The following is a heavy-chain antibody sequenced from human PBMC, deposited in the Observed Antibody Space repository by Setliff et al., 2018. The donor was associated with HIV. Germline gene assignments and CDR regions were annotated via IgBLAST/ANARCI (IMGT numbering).Heavy chain of an antibody. V-gene: IGHV4-34*01. CDR2: VSRGGST. CDR3: ARAVCPSLNCYSFFNY. CDR1: DGSFSGYS. D-gene: IGHD2-15*01. J-gene: IGHJ3*01. Sequence: SETLSLTCGVDDGSFSGYSWSWIRQSPGKGLEWIGEVSRGGSTTYNPSLTGRVSVSVDTSKSQFSLKLTNVTAADAAVYYCARAVCPSLNCYSFFNYWGQGTMVTVS.